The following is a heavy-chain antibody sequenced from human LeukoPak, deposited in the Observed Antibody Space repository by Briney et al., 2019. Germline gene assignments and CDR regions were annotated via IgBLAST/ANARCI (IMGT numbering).Heavy chain of an antibody. D-gene: IGHD3-10*01. CDR1: GYTFSSYA. Sequence: GGSLRLSCAASGYTFSSYAMTWVRQAPGKGLEWVSAISVTGGSTYYADSLKGRFTISRDNSKNTLYLQMGSLRAEDMAVYYCARVGGDYYYGSGSYRGPFDYWGQGTLVTVSS. J-gene: IGHJ4*02. CDR3: ARVGGDYYYGSGSYRGPFDY. V-gene: IGHV3-23*01. CDR2: ISVTGGST.